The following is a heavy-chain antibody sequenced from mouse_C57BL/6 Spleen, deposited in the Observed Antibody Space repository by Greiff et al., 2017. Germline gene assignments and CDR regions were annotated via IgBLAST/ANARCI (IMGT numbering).Heavy chain of an antibody. CDR3: ARRPYYDYDGEGYAMDY. D-gene: IGHD2-4*01. J-gene: IGHJ4*01. V-gene: IGHV5-17*01. Sequence: EVKLVESGGGLVKPGGSLKLSCAASGFTFSDYGMHWVRQAPEKGLEWVAYISSGSSTIYYADTVKGRFTISRDNAKNTLFRQMTSLRSEDTAMYYCARRPYYDYDGEGYAMDYWGQGTSVTVSS. CDR1: GFTFSDYG. CDR2: ISSGSSTI.